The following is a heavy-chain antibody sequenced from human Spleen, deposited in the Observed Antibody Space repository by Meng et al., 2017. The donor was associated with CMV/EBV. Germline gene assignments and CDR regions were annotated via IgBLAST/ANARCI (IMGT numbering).Heavy chain of an antibody. J-gene: IGHJ6*02. CDR1: EYTFTSYD. CDR3: ARVDGMVRGVIYYYYGMDV. D-gene: IGHD3-10*01. V-gene: IGHV1-18*01. Sequence: ASVKVSCKASEYTFTSYDIYWVRQAPGQGLEWMGWISAYNGNTNYAQKLQGRVTMTTDTSTSTAYMELRSLRSDDTAVYYCARVDGMVRGVIYYYYGMDVWGQGTTVTVSS. CDR2: ISAYNGNT.